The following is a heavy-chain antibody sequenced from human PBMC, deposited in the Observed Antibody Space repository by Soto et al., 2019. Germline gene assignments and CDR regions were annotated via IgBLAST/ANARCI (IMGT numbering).Heavy chain of an antibody. J-gene: IGHJ6*03. CDR2: INHSGST. CDR1: GGSFSGYY. CDR3: ARGRRQLVRRYYYYYYMDV. Sequence: QVQLQQWGAGLLKPSETLSLTCAAYGGSFSGYYWSWIRQPPGKGLEWIGEINHSGSTNYNPSLKSRVTISVDTSKNQFSLKLSSVTAADTAVYYCARGRRQLVRRYYYYYYMDVWGKGTTVTVSS. D-gene: IGHD6-6*01. V-gene: IGHV4-34*01.